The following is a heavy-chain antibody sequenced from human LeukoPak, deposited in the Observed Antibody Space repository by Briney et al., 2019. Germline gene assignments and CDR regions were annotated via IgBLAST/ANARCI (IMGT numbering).Heavy chain of an antibody. J-gene: IGHJ4*02. Sequence: GGSLRLSCAASGFTFSSSLMTWDRQAPGKGLEWVASVNQDGGEKNYVDSVKGRFTISRDNAKNSLYLQMNSLRTEDTAVYYCASGRVTAVYWGQGTLVTVSS. CDR3: ASGRVTAVY. CDR2: VNQDGGEK. D-gene: IGHD2-21*02. V-gene: IGHV3-7*03. CDR1: GFTFSSSL.